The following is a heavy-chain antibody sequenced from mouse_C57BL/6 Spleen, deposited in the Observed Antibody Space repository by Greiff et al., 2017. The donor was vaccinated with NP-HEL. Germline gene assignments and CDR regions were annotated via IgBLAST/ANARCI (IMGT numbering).Heavy chain of an antibody. CDR2: ISDGGSYT. V-gene: IGHV5-4*03. CDR3: ARGDYGSSYGYYAMDY. Sequence: EVMLVESGGGLVKPGGSLKLSCAASGFTFSSYAMSWVRQTPEKRLEWVATISDGGSYTYYPDNVKGRFTISRDNAKNNLYLQMSHLKSEDTAMYYCARGDYGSSYGYYAMDYWGQGTSVTVSS. D-gene: IGHD1-1*01. J-gene: IGHJ4*01. CDR1: GFTFSSYA.